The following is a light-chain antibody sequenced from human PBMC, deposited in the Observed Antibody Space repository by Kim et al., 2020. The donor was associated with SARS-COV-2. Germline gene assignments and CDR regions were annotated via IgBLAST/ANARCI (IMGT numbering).Light chain of an antibody. CDR1: QSISYN. CDR3: QQYSSWPPYT. J-gene: IGKJ2*01. Sequence: EIVITQSPATLSVSPGERAALSCRASQSISYNLAWYQQKPGQPPRLLIYGASTRATAIPARFSGSGSGTEFTLTISSLQSEDFATYYCQQYSSWPPYTFGQGTKLEI. CDR2: GAS. V-gene: IGKV3-15*01.